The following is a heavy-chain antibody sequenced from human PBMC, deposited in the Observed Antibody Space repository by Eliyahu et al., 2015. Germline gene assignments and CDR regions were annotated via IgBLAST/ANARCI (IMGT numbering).Heavy chain of an antibody. D-gene: IGHD6-19*01. Sequence: QVQLQESGPGLVKPSQTLSLTCTVSGGSIXSGGYYWSWIRQHPGKGLEWIGYINYSGSTYYNPSLKSRVTISVDTSKNQFSLKLSSVTAADTAVYYCARYLTVPGGYGMDVWGQGTTVTVSS. CDR2: INYSGST. V-gene: IGHV4-31*03. CDR3: ARYLTVPGGYGMDV. CDR1: GGSIXSGGYY. J-gene: IGHJ6*02.